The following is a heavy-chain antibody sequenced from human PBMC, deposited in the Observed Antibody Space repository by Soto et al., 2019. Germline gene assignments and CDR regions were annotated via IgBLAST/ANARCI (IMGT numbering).Heavy chain of an antibody. D-gene: IGHD2-2*01. CDR1: GYTFTSYD. V-gene: IGHV1-8*01. CDR3: ARGVKCSSTCCYVYRSDY. CDR2: MNPNSGNT. Sequence: QVQLVQSGAEVKKPGASVKVSCKASGYTFTSYDINWVRQATGQGLEWMGWMNPNSGNTGYEQKFQGRVTMTRNTPISTAYMVLSSLRSEDTAVYYCARGVKCSSTCCYVYRSDYWGQGTLVTVSS. J-gene: IGHJ4*02.